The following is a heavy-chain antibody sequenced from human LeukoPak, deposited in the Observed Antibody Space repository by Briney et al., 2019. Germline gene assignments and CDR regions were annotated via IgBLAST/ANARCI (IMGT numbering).Heavy chain of an antibody. Sequence: AGSLRLSCAASGFTFSSYWMSWVRQAPGKGLEWVANIKQDGSDKYYVDSVKGRFTISRDNAKNSLYLQMNSLRAEDTAVYYCARDKIVGATNFDYWGQGTLVTVSS. D-gene: IGHD1-26*01. J-gene: IGHJ4*02. V-gene: IGHV3-7*03. CDR3: ARDKIVGATNFDY. CDR1: GFTFSSYW. CDR2: IKQDGSDK.